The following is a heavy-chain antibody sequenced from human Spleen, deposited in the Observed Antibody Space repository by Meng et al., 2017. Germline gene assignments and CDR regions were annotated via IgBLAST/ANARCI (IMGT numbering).Heavy chain of an antibody. Sequence: VQLQQWGAGLLRPTQTLPCTCAVYGGYFSAYYWSCIRQPAGKGLEWMGEINHSGSTNYNPSHKSRVTISVDTSKNQFSLKLSYVTVADTAVYYWARVRGITIFRGWFDPWGQGTLVTVSS. V-gene: IGHV4-34*01. CDR2: INHSGST. CDR1: GGYFSAYY. D-gene: IGHD3-9*01. J-gene: IGHJ5*02. CDR3: ARVRGITIFRGWFDP.